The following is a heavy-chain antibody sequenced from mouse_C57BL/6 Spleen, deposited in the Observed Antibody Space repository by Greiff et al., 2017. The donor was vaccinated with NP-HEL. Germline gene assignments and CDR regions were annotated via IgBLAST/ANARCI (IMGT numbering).Heavy chain of an antibody. Sequence: QVQLQQSGPELVKPGASVKISCKASGYAFSSSWMNWVKQRPGKGLEWIGRIYPGDGDTNYNGKFKGKATLTADKSSSTAYMQLSSLTSEDSAVYFGARGAYYGSSGAWFAYWGQGTLVTVSA. D-gene: IGHD1-1*01. J-gene: IGHJ3*01. CDR2: IYPGDGDT. V-gene: IGHV1-82*01. CDR3: ARGAYYGSSGAWFAY. CDR1: GYAFSSSW.